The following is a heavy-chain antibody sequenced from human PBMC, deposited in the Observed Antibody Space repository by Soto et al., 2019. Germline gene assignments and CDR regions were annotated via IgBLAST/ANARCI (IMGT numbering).Heavy chain of an antibody. CDR1: GGSISSGDYY. CDR2: IYYRGST. CDR3: ARDSGRSILWFGEAGPYYGMDV. D-gene: IGHD3-10*01. J-gene: IGHJ6*02. V-gene: IGHV4-30-4*01. Sequence: QVQLQESGPGLVKPSQTLSLTCTVSGGSISSGDYYWSWIRQPPGKGLEWIGYIYYRGSTNYNPSLKRRVTISVDTSKNHVSLKLSSVTAADTALYYCARDSGRSILWFGEAGPYYGMDVWCQGTTVTVSS.